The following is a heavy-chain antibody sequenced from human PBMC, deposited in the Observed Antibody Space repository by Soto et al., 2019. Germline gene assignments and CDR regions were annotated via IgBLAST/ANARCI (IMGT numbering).Heavy chain of an antibody. V-gene: IGHV4-30-2*01. CDR3: AREVAGPDYFDY. Sequence: SETLSFTCAVSGGSISSGDYSWRWIRQPPGKGLEWIGYIYHSGSTYYNPSLKSRVTISVDRSKNQFSLKLSSVTAAGTAVYYCAREVAGPDYFDYWGQGTLVTVSS. CDR1: GGSISSGDYS. CDR2: IYHSGST. D-gene: IGHD6-19*01. J-gene: IGHJ4*02.